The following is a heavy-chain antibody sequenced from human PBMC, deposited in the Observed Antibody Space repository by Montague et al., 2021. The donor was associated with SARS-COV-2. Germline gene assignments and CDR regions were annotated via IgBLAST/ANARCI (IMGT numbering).Heavy chain of an antibody. V-gene: IGHV3-30-3*01. CDR2: ISYDGSNK. CDR1: GFTFSSYA. J-gene: IGHJ4*02. D-gene: IGHD3-10*01. CDR3: ARLHFDDPYYYSSGNLQLFDY. Sequence: SLRLSCAASGFTFSSYAMHWVRQAPGKGLEWVAVISYDGSNKYYADSVKGRFTISRDNSKNTLYLQMNSLRAEDTAVYYCARLHFDDPYYYSSGNLQLFDYWGQGTLVTVSS.